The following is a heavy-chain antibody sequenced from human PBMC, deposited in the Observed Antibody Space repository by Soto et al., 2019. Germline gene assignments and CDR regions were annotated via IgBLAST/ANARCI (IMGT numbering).Heavy chain of an antibody. Sequence: LRLSCAASGFTFNRYGMSWVRQAPGKGLEWVSAISGSGDSTYYADSVKGRFTISRDSSNNTLYLQMNNLRADDTALYFCVKLRLELLYLDSWGLGALVTVSS. V-gene: IGHV3-23*01. J-gene: IGHJ4*02. D-gene: IGHD1-7*01. CDR1: GFTFNRYG. CDR2: ISGSGDST. CDR3: VKLRLELLYLDS.